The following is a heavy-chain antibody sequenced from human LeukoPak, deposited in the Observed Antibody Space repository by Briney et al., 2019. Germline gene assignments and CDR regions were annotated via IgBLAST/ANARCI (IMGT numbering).Heavy chain of an antibody. CDR1: GGAITSSSYY. CDR3: AKTVTAIAPWYFDY. Sequence: SETLSLTCNVSGGAITSSSYYWGWIRQPPGKGLEWIGSIYYSGSTYCNPSLKSRVTISVDTSKNQFSLKLSSVTAADTAVYYCAKTVTAIAPWYFDYWGQGTLVTVSS. J-gene: IGHJ4*02. V-gene: IGHV4-39*01. CDR2: IYYSGST. D-gene: IGHD2-21*02.